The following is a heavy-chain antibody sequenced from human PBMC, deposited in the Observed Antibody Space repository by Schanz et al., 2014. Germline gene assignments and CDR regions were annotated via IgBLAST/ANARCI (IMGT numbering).Heavy chain of an antibody. D-gene: IGHD5-12*01. J-gene: IGHJ4*02. V-gene: IGHV3-30*03. Sequence: VQLVESGGGLVKPGGSLRLSCSASGFTFSTHAMHWVRQAPGKGLEWVALVSSDGNNDYYTDSVKGRFTVSRDNSKNTLYLQLNSLRAEDTAVYYCARDFHGYGPHLDYWGQGSLVTVSS. CDR3: ARDFHGYGPHLDY. CDR2: VSSDGNND. CDR1: GFTFSTHA.